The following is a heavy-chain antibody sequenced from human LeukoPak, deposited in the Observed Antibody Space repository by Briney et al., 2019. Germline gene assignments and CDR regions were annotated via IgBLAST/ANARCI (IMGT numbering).Heavy chain of an antibody. V-gene: IGHV4-59*11. CDR3: ASVDSSAYYSYFDS. CDR1: GASISGHY. J-gene: IGHJ4*02. Sequence: SSETLSLTCTVSGASISGHYWSWIRQPPGKGLEFIGYKFYSGITNYDPSLKSRVTISVDTSKNQFSLKLSSVTAADTAVYFCASVDSSAYYSYFDSWGQGTLVTVSS. D-gene: IGHD3-22*01. CDR2: KFYSGIT.